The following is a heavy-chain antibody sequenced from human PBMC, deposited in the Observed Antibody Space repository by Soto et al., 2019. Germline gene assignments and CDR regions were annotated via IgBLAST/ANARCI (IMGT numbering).Heavy chain of an antibody. V-gene: IGHV4-59*08. CDR2: ISYSGST. CDR1: GGSISSYF. J-gene: IGHJ6*02. D-gene: IGHD5-18*01. CDR3: ARVGYSYGIGIEMDV. Sequence: SETLSLTCTVSGGSISSYFWSWIRQPPGKGLEWIGYISYSGSTNYNPSLKSRVTISVDTSKNQFSLKLSSVTAADTAVYYCARVGYSYGIGIEMDVWGQGTTVTVSS.